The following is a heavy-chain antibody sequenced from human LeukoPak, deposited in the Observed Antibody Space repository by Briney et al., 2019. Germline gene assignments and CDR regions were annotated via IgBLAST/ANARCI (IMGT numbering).Heavy chain of an antibody. CDR2: FHYAGNT. V-gene: IGHV4-39*07. J-gene: IGHJ4*02. CDR3: ARFGELSIDY. CDR1: GDSISSDSSS. Sequence: SETLSLTCSVSGDSISSDSSSWGWFRQPPGKGLEWIGSFHYAGNTYYSPSLKGRITISADTSKNQFSLKLSSVTAADTAVYYCARFGELSIDYWGQGTLVTVSS. D-gene: IGHD3-10*01.